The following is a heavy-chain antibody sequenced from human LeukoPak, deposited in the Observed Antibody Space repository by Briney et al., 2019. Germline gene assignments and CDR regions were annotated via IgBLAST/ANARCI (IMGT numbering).Heavy chain of an antibody. CDR1: GGSISSYY. D-gene: IGHD3-10*01. CDR2: IYTSGST. Sequence: SETLSLTCTVSGGSISSYYWSWIRQPAGKGLEWIGLIYTSGSTNYNPSLKSRVTMSVDTSKNQLSLKLSSVTAADTAVYYCARSTMVRGVIIRPFDYWGQGTLVTVSS. V-gene: IGHV4-4*07. J-gene: IGHJ4*02. CDR3: ARSTMVRGVIIRPFDY.